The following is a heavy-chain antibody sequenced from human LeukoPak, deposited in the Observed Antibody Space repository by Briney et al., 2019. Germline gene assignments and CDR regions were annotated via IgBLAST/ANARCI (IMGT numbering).Heavy chain of an antibody. J-gene: IGHJ4*02. CDR3: ARDFTGYSDI. V-gene: IGHV3-53*01. CDR2: IYSGGGT. CDR1: GFTVSDNY. Sequence: GGSLRLSRAASGFTVSDNYMSWVRQAPGKGLEWVSVIYSGGGTNYADSVRGRFTISRDNAKNTLYLQMNSLRAEDTAVYYCARDFTGYSDIWGRGTLVTVSS. D-gene: IGHD5-12*01.